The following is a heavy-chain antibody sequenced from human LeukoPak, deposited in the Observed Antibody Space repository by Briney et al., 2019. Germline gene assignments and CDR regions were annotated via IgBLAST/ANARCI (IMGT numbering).Heavy chain of an antibody. J-gene: IGHJ4*02. Sequence: SETLSLTCTVSGGSISSGDYYWSWIRQPPGKGLEWTGYIYNSGSTYYNPSLKSRVTISVDTSKNQFSLKLSSVTAADTAVYYCARFDPELYYFDYWSQGTLVTVSS. D-gene: IGHD3-10*01. CDR1: GGSISSGDYY. CDR3: ARFDPELYYFDY. CDR2: IYNSGST. V-gene: IGHV4-30-4*08.